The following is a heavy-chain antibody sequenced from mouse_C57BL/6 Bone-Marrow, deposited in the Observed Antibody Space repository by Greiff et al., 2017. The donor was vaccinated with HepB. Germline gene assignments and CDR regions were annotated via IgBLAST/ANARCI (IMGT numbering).Heavy chain of an antibody. J-gene: IGHJ3*01. CDR2: INPNNGGT. Sequence: EVQLQQSGPELVKPGASVKISCKASGYTFTDYYMNWVKQSHGKSLEWIGDINPNNGGTSYNQKFKGKATLTVDKSSSTAYMELRSLTSEDSAVYYCAEAGYDGSSYGAYWGQGTLVTVSA. CDR1: GYTFTDYY. CDR3: AEAGYDGSSYGAY. V-gene: IGHV1-26*01. D-gene: IGHD1-1*01.